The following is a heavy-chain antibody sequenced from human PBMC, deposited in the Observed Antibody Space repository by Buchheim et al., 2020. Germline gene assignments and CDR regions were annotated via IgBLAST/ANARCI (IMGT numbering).Heavy chain of an antibody. CDR3: ARDRSYALDV. CDR2: INSDGSTT. CDR1: GFDFSNSW. Sequence: EVQLVESVGGLVQPGGSLRLSCAASGFDFSNSWMHWVRQALGKGLVWVSHINSDGSTTTYADSVKGRFTIPRHNAKNTVYLEMNNLRVEDTAVYYCARDRSYALDVWGQGTT. J-gene: IGHJ6*02. V-gene: IGHV3-74*03.